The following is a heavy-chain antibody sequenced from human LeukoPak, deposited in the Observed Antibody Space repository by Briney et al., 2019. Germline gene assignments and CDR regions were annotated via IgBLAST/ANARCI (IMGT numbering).Heavy chain of an antibody. CDR3: ACREFTSTWSYP. CDR1: GYSFTNCW. CDR2: IYAGDSRT. D-gene: IGHD2-2*01. Sequence: GESLKISCKGVGYSFTNCWIGWVRQMPGEDMEWMGVIYAGDSRTRYNPSFQGQVTISVDKSIRTAYLQWVSLKASDTAMYYCACREFTSTWSYPWGQGTLVTVSS. J-gene: IGHJ5*02. V-gene: IGHV5-51*01.